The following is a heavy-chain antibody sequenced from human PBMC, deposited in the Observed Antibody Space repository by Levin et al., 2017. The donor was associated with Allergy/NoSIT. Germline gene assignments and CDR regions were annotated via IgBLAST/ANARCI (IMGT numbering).Heavy chain of an antibody. D-gene: IGHD3-10*01. CDR3: AREESITMVRGVLGGGAAPLDY. CDR1: GYTFTSYY. V-gene: IGHV1-46*01. J-gene: IGHJ4*02. Sequence: ASVKVSCKASGYTFTSYYMHWVRQAPGQGLEWMGIINPSGGSTSYAQKFQGRVTMTRDTSTSTVYMELSSLRSEDTAVYYCAREESITMVRGVLGGGAAPLDYWGQGTLVTVSS. CDR2: INPSGGST.